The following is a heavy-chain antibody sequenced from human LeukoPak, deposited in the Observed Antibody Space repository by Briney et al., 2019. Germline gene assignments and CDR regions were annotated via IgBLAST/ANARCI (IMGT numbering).Heavy chain of an antibody. CDR2: IYYSGST. Sequence: SETLSLTCTVSGGSISSHYWSWIRQPPGKGLEWIGYIYYSGSTNYNPSLKSRVTISVDTSKNQFSLKLSSVTAADTAVYYCARGWGDSGYDWSPSQHWGQGTLVTVSS. D-gene: IGHD5-12*01. V-gene: IGHV4-59*11. CDR1: GGSISSHY. CDR3: ARGWGDSGYDWSPSQH. J-gene: IGHJ1*01.